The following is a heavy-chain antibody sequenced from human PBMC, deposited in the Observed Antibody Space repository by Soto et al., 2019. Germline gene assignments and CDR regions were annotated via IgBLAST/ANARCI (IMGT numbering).Heavy chain of an antibody. CDR1: GGSISSYY. Sequence: SETLSLTCTVSGGSISSYYWSWIRQPPGKGLEWIGYIYYSGSTNYNPSLKSRVTISVDTSKNQFSLKLSSVTAADTAVYYCARHELGYFDYWGEGTLVTVSS. J-gene: IGHJ4*02. V-gene: IGHV4-59*08. D-gene: IGHD1-26*01. CDR2: IYYSGST. CDR3: ARHELGYFDY.